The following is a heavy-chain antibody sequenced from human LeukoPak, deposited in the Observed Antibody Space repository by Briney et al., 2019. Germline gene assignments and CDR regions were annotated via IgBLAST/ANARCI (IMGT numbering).Heavy chain of an antibody. CDR1: GFGFSDSY. J-gene: IGHJ4*01. V-gene: IGHV3-11*01. Sequence: GGSLRLSWGVSGFGFSDSYMTWIRQTPGKGLEWLAYISGSGSDIYYADSVKGRFTISRDNAKNSLYLQMNSLRPDDTALYYCSTDPRLLIYWGHGTLVTVSS. D-gene: IGHD2-8*01. CDR3: STDPRLLIY. CDR2: ISGSGSDI.